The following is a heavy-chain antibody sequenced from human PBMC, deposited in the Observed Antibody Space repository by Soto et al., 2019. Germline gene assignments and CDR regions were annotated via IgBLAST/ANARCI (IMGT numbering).Heavy chain of an antibody. D-gene: IGHD5-12*01. J-gene: IGHJ6*03. V-gene: IGHV4-39*01. CDR3: ARISVASRYMDV. CDR2: FYYSGST. CDR1: GGSISSSSYY. Sequence: PSETLSLTCTVSGGSISSSSYYWGWVRQSLGKGLEWIGSFYYSGSTYYSPSLRSRVTISGDTSRKQISLRLSSVTAADTAVYYCARISVASRYMDVWGKGTTVTVSS.